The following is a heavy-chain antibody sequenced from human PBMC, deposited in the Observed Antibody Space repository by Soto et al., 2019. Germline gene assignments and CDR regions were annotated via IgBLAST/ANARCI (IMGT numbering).Heavy chain of an antibody. CDR1: GGSFSGYY. V-gene: IGHV4-34*01. D-gene: IGHD4-4*01. Sequence: SETLSLTCAVYGGSFSGYYWSWIRQPPGKGLEWIGEINHSGSTNYNPSLKSRVTISVDTSKNQFSLKLSSVTAADTAVYYCARALGPTVTIYYYYGMDVWGQGTTVTVSS. J-gene: IGHJ6*02. CDR2: INHSGST. CDR3: ARALGPTVTIYYYYGMDV.